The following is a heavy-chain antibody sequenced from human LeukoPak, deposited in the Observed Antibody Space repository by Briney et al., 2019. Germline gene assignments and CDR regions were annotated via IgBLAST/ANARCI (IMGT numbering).Heavy chain of an antibody. CDR1: GGTFSSYA. CDR3: ARVGSLETYYYMDV. D-gene: IGHD3-3*02. Sequence: SVKVSCKASGGTFSSYAISWVRQAPGQGLEWMGRIIPIFGTANYAQKFQGRVTITADKSTSTAYMELSSLRSEDTAVYYCARVGSLETYYYMDVWGKGTTVTVSS. J-gene: IGHJ6*03. V-gene: IGHV1-69*06. CDR2: IIPIFGTA.